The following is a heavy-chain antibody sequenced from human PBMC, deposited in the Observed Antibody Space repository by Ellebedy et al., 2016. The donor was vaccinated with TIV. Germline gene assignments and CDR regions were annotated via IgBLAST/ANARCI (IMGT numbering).Heavy chain of an antibody. J-gene: IGHJ5*02. D-gene: IGHD3-16*01. V-gene: IGHV3-13*01. CDR3: GRDMNTLNTRFDP. CDR1: GFTFSTYD. CDR2: IATNGYT. Sequence: GGSLRLXCAGSGFTFSTYDMHWVRQATGEGLEWISGIATNGYTNYADSVKGRFTVSRDNSKNTLYLQMNSLRAEDTAVYYCGRDMNTLNTRFDPWGQGTLVTVSS.